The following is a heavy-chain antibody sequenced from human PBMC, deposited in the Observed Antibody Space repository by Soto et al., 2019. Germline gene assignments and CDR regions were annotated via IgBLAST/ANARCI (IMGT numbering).Heavy chain of an antibody. CDR2: IYYSGST. CDR1: GGSISSSSYY. D-gene: IGHD4-17*01. Sequence: SETLSLTCTVSGGSISSSSYYWGWIRQPPGKGLEWIGSIYYSGSTYYNPSLKSRVTISVDTSKNQFSLKLSSVTAADTAVYYCARHYTSEDYGDYILGYWGQGTLVTVSS. V-gene: IGHV4-39*01. J-gene: IGHJ4*02. CDR3: ARHYTSEDYGDYILGY.